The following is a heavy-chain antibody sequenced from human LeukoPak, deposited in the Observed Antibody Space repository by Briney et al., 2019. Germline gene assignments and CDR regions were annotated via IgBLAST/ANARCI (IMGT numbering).Heavy chain of an antibody. D-gene: IGHD4-23*01. CDR2: INPSGGST. Sequence: ASVKVSCKASGYTFTSYYMHWVRQAPGQGLEWMGIINPSGGSTSYAQKFQGRVTITRDMSTSSVYMELSSLRSEDTAVYYCARGYGGNAFDYWGQGTLVTVSS. J-gene: IGHJ4*02. CDR1: GYTFTSYY. CDR3: ARGYGGNAFDY. V-gene: IGHV1-46*01.